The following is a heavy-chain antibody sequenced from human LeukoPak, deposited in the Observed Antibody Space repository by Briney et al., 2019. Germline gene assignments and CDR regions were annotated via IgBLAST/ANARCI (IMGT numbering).Heavy chain of an antibody. CDR3: AREDSNGFYSGY. J-gene: IGHJ4*02. CDR2: IWYDGSKQ. V-gene: IGHV3-33*01. Sequence: GGSLRLSCVASGFTFSSHGFHWIRQAPGKGLEWVAGIWYDGSKQLYADSVKGRFSISRDDSMNTLYLQMNSLRVEDTAVYYCAREDSNGFYSGYWGQGTLVTVSS. D-gene: IGHD6-19*01. CDR1: GFTFSSHG.